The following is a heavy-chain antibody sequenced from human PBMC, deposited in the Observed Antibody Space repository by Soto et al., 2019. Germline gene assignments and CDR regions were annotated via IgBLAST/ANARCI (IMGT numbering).Heavy chain of an antibody. CDR3: AKGSRSARTYYFDY. CDR2: ITGSGGST. V-gene: IGHV3-23*01. J-gene: IGHJ4*02. D-gene: IGHD2-15*01. Sequence: EVQLLESGGGLAQPGGSLRLSCAASGFTFSGFAMSWVRQATGKGLEWVSAITGSGGSTYHSDSVKGRFTISRDNSKNTLQLEMNSLSADDTAVYYCAKGSRSARTYYFDYWGQGTLATVSS. CDR1: GFTFSGFA.